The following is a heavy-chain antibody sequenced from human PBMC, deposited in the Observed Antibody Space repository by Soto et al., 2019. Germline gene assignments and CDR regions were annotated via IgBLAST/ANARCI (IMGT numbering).Heavy chain of an antibody. D-gene: IGHD3-3*01. CDR2: INHSGST. V-gene: IGHV4-34*01. CDR1: GGSFSGYY. J-gene: IGHJ6*02. Sequence: NPSETLSLTCAVYGGSFSGYYWSWIRQPPGKGLEWIGEINHSGSTNYNPSLKSRVTISVDTSKNQFSLKLSSVTAADTAVYYCARGRDMEWLLSSYYYGMDVWGQGTTVTVS. CDR3: ARGRDMEWLLSSYYYGMDV.